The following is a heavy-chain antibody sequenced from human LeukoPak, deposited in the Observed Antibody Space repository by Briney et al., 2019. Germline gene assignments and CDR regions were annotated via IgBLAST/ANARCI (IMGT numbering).Heavy chain of an antibody. J-gene: IGHJ4*02. CDR2: IYYSGST. Sequence: SETLSLTCTVSGGSISSYYWSWIRQPPGKGLEWIGYIYYSGSTNYNPSLKSRATISVDTSKNQFSLKLSSVTAADTAVYYCARGSGWGPSGFDYWGQGTLVTVSS. CDR3: ARGSGWGPSGFDY. V-gene: IGHV4-59*01. CDR1: GGSISSYY. D-gene: IGHD6-19*01.